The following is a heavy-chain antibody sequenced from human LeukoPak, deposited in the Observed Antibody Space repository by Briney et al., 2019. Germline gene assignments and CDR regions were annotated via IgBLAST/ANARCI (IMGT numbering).Heavy chain of an antibody. J-gene: IGHJ4*02. CDR1: GLTFGDYW. Sequence: GGSLRLSCAASGLTFGDYWMTWVRQAPGKGLEWVATIKKDGSETYYVDSVRGRFTISRDNSKKSFYLQMNNLRAEDTVMYYCATGFCPTYWGQGTLVTVSS. V-gene: IGHV3-7*01. CDR3: ATGFCPTY. CDR2: IKKDGSET. D-gene: IGHD3-3*01.